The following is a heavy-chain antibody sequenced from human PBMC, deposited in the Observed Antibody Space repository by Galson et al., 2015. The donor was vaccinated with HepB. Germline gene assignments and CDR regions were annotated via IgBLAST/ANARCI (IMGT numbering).Heavy chain of an antibody. CDR2: IRYDGSNK. J-gene: IGHJ4*02. D-gene: IGHD3-22*01. CDR1: GFTFSSYG. CDR3: YYYDSSGYGLDY. V-gene: IGHV3-30*02. Sequence: SLRLSCAASGFTFSSYGMHWVRQAPGKGLEWVAFIRYDGSNKYYADSVKGRFTISRDNSKNTLYLQMNSLRAEDTAVYYCYYYDSSGYGLDYWGQGTLVTVSS.